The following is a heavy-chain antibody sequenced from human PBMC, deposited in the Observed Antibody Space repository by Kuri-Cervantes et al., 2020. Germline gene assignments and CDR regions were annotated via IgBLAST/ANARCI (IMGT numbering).Heavy chain of an antibody. CDR1: GFTFSYYG. D-gene: IGHD3-9*01. V-gene: IGHV3-13*01. J-gene: IGHJ4*02. Sequence: GESLKISCATSGFTFSYYGMHWVRQAPGKGLEWVSAIGTAGDTYYPGSVKGRFTISRENAKNSLSLQMNSLRAGDTAVYYCARGSGNYDILTGYHQLDYWGQGTLVTVSS. CDR3: ARGSGNYDILTGYHQLDY. CDR2: IGTAGDT.